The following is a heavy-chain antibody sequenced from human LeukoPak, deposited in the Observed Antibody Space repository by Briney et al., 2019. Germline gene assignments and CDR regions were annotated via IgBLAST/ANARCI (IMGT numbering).Heavy chain of an antibody. J-gene: IGHJ4*02. CDR3: ARGSGSGVPFDF. CDR1: GGSVSSGSYY. V-gene: IGHV4-61*01. CDR2: IYYSGST. D-gene: IGHD3-10*01. Sequence: PSETLSLTCTVSGGSVSSGSYYWSWIRQPPGKGLEWIGYIYYSGSTNYNPSLKSRVTISVDTSKNQFSLKLNSVTAADTAVYYCARGSGSGVPFDFWGQGTLVTVSS.